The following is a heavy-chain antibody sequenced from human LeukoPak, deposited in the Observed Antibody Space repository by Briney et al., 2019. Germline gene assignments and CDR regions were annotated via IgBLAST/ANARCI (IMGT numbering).Heavy chain of an antibody. CDR1: GVSVSNNF. Sequence: PGGSLRLSCVASGVSVSNNFISWVRQAPGKGLECVSALSGNGNTIYYADSVKGRFTISRDNSKNTLSLQMNSLRAEDTAVYYCAKALYGGHDYWGQGTLVTVSS. CDR2: LSGNGNTI. V-gene: IGHV3-23*01. CDR3: AKALYGGHDY. J-gene: IGHJ4*02. D-gene: IGHD4-23*01.